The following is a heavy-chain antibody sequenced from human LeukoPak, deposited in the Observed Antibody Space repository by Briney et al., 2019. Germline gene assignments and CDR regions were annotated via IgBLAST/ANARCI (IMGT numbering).Heavy chain of an antibody. CDR3: AKSPSYTMVRGVYFGY. J-gene: IGHJ4*02. Sequence: GGSLRLSCAASGFTFSSYAMSWVRQAPGKGLEWVSAISGSGGSTYYADSVKGRFTISRDNSKNTLYLQMNSLRAEDTAVYYCAKSPSYTMVRGVYFGYWGQGTLVTVSS. CDR1: GFTFSSYA. CDR2: ISGSGGST. V-gene: IGHV3-23*01. D-gene: IGHD3-10*01.